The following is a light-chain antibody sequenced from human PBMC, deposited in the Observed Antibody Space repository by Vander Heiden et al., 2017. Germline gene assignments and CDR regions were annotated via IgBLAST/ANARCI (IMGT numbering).Light chain of an antibody. CDR2: AAS. Sequence: DIQMTQSPSSLSASVGDRVTITCRASQSISSYLNWYQQKPGKAPKLLIYAASSLQSGVPSRFSGSGSGTDFTLTISSLQPEDFATYYCQQRYSTRDTFGQRTKLEIK. V-gene: IGKV1-39*01. CDR3: QQRYSTRDT. CDR1: QSISSY. J-gene: IGKJ2*01.